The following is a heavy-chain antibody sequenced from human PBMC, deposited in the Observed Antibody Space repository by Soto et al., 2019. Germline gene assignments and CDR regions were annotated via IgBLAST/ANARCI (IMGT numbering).Heavy chain of an antibody. CDR2: IYYSGST. J-gene: IGHJ5*02. Sequence: ASETLSLTCTVSGGSISSGDYYWSWIRQPPGKGLEWIGYIYYSGSTYYNPSLKGRVTISVDTSKNQFSLKLSSVTAADTAVYYCARDCLAGSTGSFDPWGQGTLVTVSS. CDR1: GGSISSGDYY. CDR3: ARDCLAGSTGSFDP. V-gene: IGHV4-30-4*01.